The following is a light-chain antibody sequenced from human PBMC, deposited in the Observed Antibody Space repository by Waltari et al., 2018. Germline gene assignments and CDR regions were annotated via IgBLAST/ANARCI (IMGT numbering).Light chain of an antibody. J-gene: IGKJ1*01. V-gene: IGKV1-5*03. CDR3: QQYNSAFTWT. CDR1: QSISYW. CDR2: KAS. Sequence: DIQMTQSPSTLSASVGDRVTITCRASQSISYWLAWYQQKPGKVPKVLIYKASSLESGVPSRFSGSGSGTEFTLTISSLQPDDFATYCCQQYNSAFTWTFGQGTKVEIK.